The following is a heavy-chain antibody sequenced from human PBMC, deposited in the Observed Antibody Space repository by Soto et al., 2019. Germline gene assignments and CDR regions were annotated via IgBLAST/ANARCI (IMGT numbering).Heavy chain of an antibody. V-gene: IGHV1-46*01. CDR2: INPSGGST. CDR1: GYTFTSYY. Sequence: ASVKVSCKASGYTFTSYYMHWVRQAPGQGLEWMGIINPSGGSTSYAQKFQGRVTMTRDTSTSTVYMELSSLRSEDTAVYYCAREAMYYDFWSGPPFDPWGQGTLVT. CDR3: AREAMYYDFWSGPPFDP. J-gene: IGHJ5*02. D-gene: IGHD3-3*01.